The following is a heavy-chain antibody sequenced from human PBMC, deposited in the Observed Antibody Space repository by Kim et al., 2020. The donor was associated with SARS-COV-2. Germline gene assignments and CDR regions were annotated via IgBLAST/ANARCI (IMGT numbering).Heavy chain of an antibody. CDR1: GFTFSNYA. V-gene: IGHV3-23*01. J-gene: IGHJ6*02. D-gene: IGHD6-25*01. Sequence: GGSLRLSCAASGFTFSNYAMSWVRQAPGEGLEWVSTIVYNGGSTFYADSVKGRFTISRDNSQNTLNLQMNSLRVDDTAMYYCAKAATTSEWASGMDVWGQGTPVTVSS. CDR2: IVYNGGST. CDR3: AKAATTSEWASGMDV.